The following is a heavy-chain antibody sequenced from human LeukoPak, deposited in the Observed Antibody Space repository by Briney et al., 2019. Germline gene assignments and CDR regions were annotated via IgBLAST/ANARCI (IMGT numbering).Heavy chain of an antibody. CDR1: GYTFTGYY. CDR3: ARDGNSGSYQAAFDI. Sequence: SVKVSCKASGYTFTGYYMHWVRQAPGQGLEWMGWINPNSGGTNYAQKFQGRVTMTRDTSISTAYMELSRLRSDDTAVYYCARDGNSGSYQAAFDIWGQGTMVTVSS. V-gene: IGHV1-2*02. CDR2: INPNSGGT. D-gene: IGHD1-26*01. J-gene: IGHJ3*02.